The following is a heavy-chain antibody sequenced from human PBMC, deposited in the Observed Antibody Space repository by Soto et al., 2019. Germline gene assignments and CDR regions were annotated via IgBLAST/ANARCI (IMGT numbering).Heavy chain of an antibody. Sequence: GGSLRLSCAASGFTFSSYAMSWVRQAPGKGLEWVSAISGSGGSTYYADSVKGRFTISRDNSKNTLYLQMNSLRAEDTAVYYCAKDPYGSGTYELFDYWGQGTLVTVSS. CDR3: AKDPYGSGTYELFDY. J-gene: IGHJ4*02. CDR2: ISGSGGST. CDR1: GFTFSSYA. D-gene: IGHD3-10*01. V-gene: IGHV3-23*01.